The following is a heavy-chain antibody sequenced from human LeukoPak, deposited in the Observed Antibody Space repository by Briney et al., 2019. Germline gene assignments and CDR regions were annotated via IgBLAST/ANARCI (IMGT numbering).Heavy chain of an antibody. V-gene: IGHV4-34*01. Sequence: SETLSLTCAVYGGSFSGYYWSWIRQPPGKGLEWIGEINHSRSTNYNPSLKSRVTISVDTSKNQFSLKLSSVTAADTAVYYCARARTAMQDYWGQGTLVTVSS. CDR3: ARARTAMQDY. D-gene: IGHD5-18*01. CDR1: GGSFSGYY. J-gene: IGHJ4*02. CDR2: INHSRST.